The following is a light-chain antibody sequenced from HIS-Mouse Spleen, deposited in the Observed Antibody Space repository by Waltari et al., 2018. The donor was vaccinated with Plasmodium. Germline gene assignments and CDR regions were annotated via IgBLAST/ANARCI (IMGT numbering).Light chain of an antibody. V-gene: IGLV2-8*01. Sequence: QSALTQPPSASGSPGQSFPIPCPGTSSDVGGYNYVSWYQQHPGKAPKLMIYEVSKRPSGVPDRFSGSKSGNKASLTVAALQVEDEAVYYCRSDAGSNNMVFGGGTKLTVL. CDR1: SSDVGGYNY. J-gene: IGLJ2*01. CDR3: RSDAGSNNMV. CDR2: EVS.